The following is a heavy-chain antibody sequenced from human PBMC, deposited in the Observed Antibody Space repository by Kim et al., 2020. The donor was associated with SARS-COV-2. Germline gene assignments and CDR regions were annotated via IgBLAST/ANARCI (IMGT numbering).Heavy chain of an antibody. CDR3: ARGRSRYSYGYDY. J-gene: IGHJ4*02. Sequence: YAQKFQGRVTITADESTSTAYMELSSLGSEDTAVYYCARGRSRYSYGYDYWGQGTLVTVSS. V-gene: IGHV1-69*01. D-gene: IGHD5-18*01.